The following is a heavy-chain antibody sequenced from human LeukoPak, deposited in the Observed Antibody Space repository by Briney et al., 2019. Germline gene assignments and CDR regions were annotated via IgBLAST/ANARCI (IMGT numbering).Heavy chain of an antibody. CDR1: GFTFSSYA. D-gene: IGHD4-17*01. Sequence: PGGSLRLSCAASGFTFSSYAMSWVRQAPGKGLEWVSAISGSGGSTYYADSVRGRFTISRDTSNNTLYLQMNSLRVDDTAVYYCARGLNRYFTTVTPLGDYWGQGTLVTVSS. J-gene: IGHJ4*02. V-gene: IGHV3-23*01. CDR2: ISGSGGST. CDR3: ARGLNRYFTTVTPLGDY.